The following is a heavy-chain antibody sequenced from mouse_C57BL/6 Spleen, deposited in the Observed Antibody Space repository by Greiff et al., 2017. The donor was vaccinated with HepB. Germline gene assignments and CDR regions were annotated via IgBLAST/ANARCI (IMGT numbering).Heavy chain of an antibody. J-gene: IGHJ2*01. Sequence: EVQLQQSGPELVKPGASVKISCKASGYTFTDYYMNWVKQSNGKSLEWIGDINPNNGGTSYNQKFKGKATLTVDKSSSTAYMELRSLTSEDSAVYYCARYDGSSSWGQGTTLTVSS. CDR1: GYTFTDYY. CDR2: INPNNGGT. V-gene: IGHV1-26*01. D-gene: IGHD1-1*01. CDR3: ARYDGSSS.